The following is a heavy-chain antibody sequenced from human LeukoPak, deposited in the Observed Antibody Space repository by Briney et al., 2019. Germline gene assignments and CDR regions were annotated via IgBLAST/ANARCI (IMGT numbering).Heavy chain of an antibody. Sequence: PSETLSLTCAVSGGSISSSNWWSWVRRPPGKGLEWIGEIYHSGSTNYNPSLKSRVTISVDKSKNQFSLKLSSVTAADTAVYYCARATYYYGSGTDYWGQGTLVTVSS. D-gene: IGHD3-10*01. CDR2: IYHSGST. CDR1: GGSISSSNW. V-gene: IGHV4-4*02. CDR3: ARATYYYGSGTDY. J-gene: IGHJ4*02.